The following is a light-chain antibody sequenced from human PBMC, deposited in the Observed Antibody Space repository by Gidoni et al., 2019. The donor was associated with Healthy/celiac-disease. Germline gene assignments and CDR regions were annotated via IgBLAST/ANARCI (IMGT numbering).Light chain of an antibody. Sequence: DIQMTQSPSSLSASLGDRVTITCRTSQSISSYLNWYQQKPGKAPKLLIYAASSLQSGVPSRFSSSGAGTDFTLNSSSLQHEDFATYYWQQSYRTLYTFGQGTKLEIK. CDR3: QQSYRTLYT. CDR2: AAS. CDR1: QSISSY. J-gene: IGKJ2*01. V-gene: IGKV1-39*01.